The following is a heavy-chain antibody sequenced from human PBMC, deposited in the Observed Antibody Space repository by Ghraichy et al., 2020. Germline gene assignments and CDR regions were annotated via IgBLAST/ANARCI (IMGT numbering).Heavy chain of an antibody. CDR1: GFTFSSYA. D-gene: IGHD2-2*01. V-gene: IGHV3-23*01. Sequence: GGSLRLSCAASGFTFSSYAMSWVRQAPGKGLEWVLAISGSGGSTYYADSVKGRFTISRDNSKNTLYLQMNSLRAEDTAVYYCAKGLPDIVVVPAARARENWFDPWGQGTLVTVSS. J-gene: IGHJ5*02. CDR2: ISGSGGST. CDR3: AKGLPDIVVVPAARARENWFDP.